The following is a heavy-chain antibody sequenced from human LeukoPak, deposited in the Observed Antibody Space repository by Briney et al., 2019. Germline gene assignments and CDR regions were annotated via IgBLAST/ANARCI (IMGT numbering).Heavy chain of an antibody. Sequence: PGGSLRLSCAASGFTFDDYAMHWVRQAPGKGLEWVSGISWNSGSIGYADSVKGRFTISRDNAKNSLYLQMNSLRAEDTALYYCARPVVGATTYEDYWGQGTLVTVSS. V-gene: IGHV3-9*01. CDR2: ISWNSGSI. J-gene: IGHJ4*02. CDR1: GFTFDDYA. CDR3: ARPVVGATTYEDY. D-gene: IGHD1-26*01.